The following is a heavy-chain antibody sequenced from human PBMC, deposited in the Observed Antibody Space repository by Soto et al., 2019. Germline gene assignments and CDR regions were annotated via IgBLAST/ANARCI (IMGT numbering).Heavy chain of an antibody. CDR1: GGSISSSNW. V-gene: IGHV4-4*02. D-gene: IGHD3-22*01. Sequence: SETLSLTCAVSGGSISSSNWWSWVRQPPGKGLEWIGEIYHSGRTNYNPSLKSRVTLSVDTSKNQFSLKLTSVTAADTAVYYFARVDSSGYPRDVFDIWGQGTMVTVSS. CDR2: IYHSGRT. J-gene: IGHJ3*02. CDR3: ARVDSSGYPRDVFDI.